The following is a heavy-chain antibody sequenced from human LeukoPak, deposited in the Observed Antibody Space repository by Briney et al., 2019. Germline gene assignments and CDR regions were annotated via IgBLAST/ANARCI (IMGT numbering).Heavy chain of an antibody. V-gene: IGHV3-30*03. D-gene: IGHD1-26*01. J-gene: IGHJ4*02. CDR1: GFTFSNYG. Sequence: GGSLRLSCVTSGFTFSNYGMHWVRHLPGKGLEWVAVISYDSEGDYHVDSVKGRFTISRDNSKNTLYLQMNSLRAEDTAVYYCARDGVGDVYFIDERIANYWGQGTLVTVSS. CDR2: ISYDSEGD. CDR3: ARDGVGDVYFIDERIANY.